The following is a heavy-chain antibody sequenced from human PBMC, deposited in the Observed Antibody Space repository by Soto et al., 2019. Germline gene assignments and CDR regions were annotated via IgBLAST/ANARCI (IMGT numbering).Heavy chain of an antibody. CDR3: ARDTDSSGFLVSSVLGY. D-gene: IGHD3-22*01. Sequence: GGSLRLSCAASGFTFSSYAMHWVRQAPGKGLEWVAVISYDGSNKYYADSVKGRFTISRDNSKNTLYLQMNSLRAEDTAVYYCARDTDSSGFLVSSVLGYWGQGTLVTVSS. V-gene: IGHV3-30-3*01. J-gene: IGHJ4*02. CDR2: ISYDGSNK. CDR1: GFTFSSYA.